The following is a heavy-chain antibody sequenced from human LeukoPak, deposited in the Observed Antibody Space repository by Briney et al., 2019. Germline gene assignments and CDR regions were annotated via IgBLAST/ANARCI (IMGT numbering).Heavy chain of an antibody. Sequence: SETLSLTCTVSGGSISSGGYYWSWIRQPPGKGLEWIGYIYHSGSTYYNPSLKSRVTISVDRSKNQFSLKLSSVTAADTAVYYCAKVGATALLFDYWGQGTLVTVSS. J-gene: IGHJ4*02. D-gene: IGHD1-26*01. CDR1: GGSISSGGYY. V-gene: IGHV4-30-2*01. CDR3: AKVGATALLFDY. CDR2: IYHSGST.